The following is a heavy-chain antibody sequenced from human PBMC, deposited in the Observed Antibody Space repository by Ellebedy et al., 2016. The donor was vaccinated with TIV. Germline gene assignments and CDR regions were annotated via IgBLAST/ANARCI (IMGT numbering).Heavy chain of an antibody. D-gene: IGHD2-15*01. CDR2: IRQDGSDK. CDR3: ARGHCSGSSCLYYYYGMDV. CDR1: GFTFSRYW. Sequence: GESLKISCAASGFTFSRYWMNWVRQAPGKGLEWVANIRQDGSDKDYVDSVKGRFTISRDNAKNSLYLQMNSLRAEDTDVYYCARGHCSGSSCLYYYYGMDVWGQGTTVTVAS. V-gene: IGHV3-7*03. J-gene: IGHJ6*02.